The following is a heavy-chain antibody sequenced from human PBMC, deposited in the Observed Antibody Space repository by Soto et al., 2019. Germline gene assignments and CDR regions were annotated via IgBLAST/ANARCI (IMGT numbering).Heavy chain of an antibody. CDR2: IYYSGST. CDR1: GGSISSGGYY. D-gene: IGHD2-15*01. CDR3: AMGISLAYYLDY. Sequence: QVQLQESGPGLVKPSQTLSLTCTVSGGSISSGGYYWSWIRQHPGKGLEWIGYIYYSGSTYYNPSLKSRVTISVDTSKNQFSLRLTSVTAADTAMYCCAMGISLAYYLDYWGQGTLVTVSS. V-gene: IGHV4-31*03. J-gene: IGHJ4*02.